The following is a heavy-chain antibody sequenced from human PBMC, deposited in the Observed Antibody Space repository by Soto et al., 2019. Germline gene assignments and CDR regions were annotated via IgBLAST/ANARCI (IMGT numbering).Heavy chain of an antibody. Sequence: SLTCTVSGVSVSSGSFYWAWIRQPPGKGLEWIGFGSYSGTTNYKPSLKSRVTISVDTSRSQISMKVSSLTAADTAVYYCARGETVTQFDYWGRGTLVTVSS. V-gene: IGHV4-61*01. CDR3: ARGETVTQFDY. CDR2: GSYSGTT. CDR1: GVSVSSGSFY. D-gene: IGHD4-17*01. J-gene: IGHJ4*02.